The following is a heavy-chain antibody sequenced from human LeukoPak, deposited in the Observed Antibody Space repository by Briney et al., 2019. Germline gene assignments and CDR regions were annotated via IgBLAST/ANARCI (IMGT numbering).Heavy chain of an antibody. CDR2: INPNSGDT. Sequence: ASVKVSCKASGYTFTEYYLHWVRQAPGQGLEWMGWINPNSGDTNFAQQFRDRVTMARDTSISMAYMELSGLRSDDTAVYYCARDRLLDYWGQGALVTVSS. CDR3: ARDRLLDY. V-gene: IGHV1-2*02. J-gene: IGHJ4*02. CDR1: GYTFTEYY. D-gene: IGHD2-21*01.